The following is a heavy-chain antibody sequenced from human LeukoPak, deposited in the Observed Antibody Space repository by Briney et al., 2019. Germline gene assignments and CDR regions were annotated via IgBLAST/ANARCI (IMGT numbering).Heavy chain of an antibody. CDR3: TRVGANYYGKFDY. J-gene: IGHJ4*02. V-gene: IGHV3-74*01. CDR1: GFTFSDYW. CDR2: INYDGTS. Sequence: GGSLRLSCAASGFTFSDYWMHWVRHAPGEGLVWVSRINYDGTSSYADSVKGRFTISRDNAKNTLYLQMNSLRAEDTAVYYCTRVGANYYGKFDYWGQGTLVTVSS. D-gene: IGHD4/OR15-4a*01.